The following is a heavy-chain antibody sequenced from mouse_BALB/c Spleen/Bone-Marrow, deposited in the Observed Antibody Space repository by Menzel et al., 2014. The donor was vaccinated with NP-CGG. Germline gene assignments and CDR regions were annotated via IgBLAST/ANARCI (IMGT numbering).Heavy chain of an antibody. CDR3: ARGENYGFDGFAY. Sequence: EVQLQQSGPDLVKPSQSLSLTCTVTRYSITSGYSWHWIRQFPGNKLEWMGYIHYSGSTNYNPSLKSRISITRDTSKNQFFLQLISGTSEDTASYYCARGENYGFDGFAYWGQGTLVTVS. CDR1: RYSITSGYS. V-gene: IGHV3-1*02. J-gene: IGHJ3*01. CDR2: IHYSGST. D-gene: IGHD2-2*01.